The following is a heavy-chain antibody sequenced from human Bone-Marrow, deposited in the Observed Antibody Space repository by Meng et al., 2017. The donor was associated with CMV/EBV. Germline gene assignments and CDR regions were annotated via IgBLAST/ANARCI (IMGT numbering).Heavy chain of an antibody. CDR3: ATAVVVPAAIDYFDY. J-gene: IGHJ4*02. Sequence: ASVKVSCKASGYIFTGYYLHWVRQAPGQGLEWMGWINPNSGGTNYAQKFQGRVTMTRDTSISTAYMELSRLRSDDTAVYYCATAVVVPAAIDYFDYWGQGTLVTVSS. CDR1: GYIFTGYY. CDR2: INPNSGGT. D-gene: IGHD2-2*01. V-gene: IGHV1-2*02.